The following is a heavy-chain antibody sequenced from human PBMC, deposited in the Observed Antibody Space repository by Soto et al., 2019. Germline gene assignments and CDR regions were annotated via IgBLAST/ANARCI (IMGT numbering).Heavy chain of an antibody. CDR2: IYHSGST. CDR3: ARDFGIAALPDAFDI. V-gene: IGHV4-38-2*02. J-gene: IGHJ3*02. D-gene: IGHD6-6*01. Sequence: SETLSLTCAVSGYSISSGYYWGWIRQPPGKGLEWIGSIYHSGSTYYNPSLKRRVTISVDTSKNQFSLKLSSVTAADTAVYYCARDFGIAALPDAFDIWGQGTMVTVSS. CDR1: GYSISSGYY.